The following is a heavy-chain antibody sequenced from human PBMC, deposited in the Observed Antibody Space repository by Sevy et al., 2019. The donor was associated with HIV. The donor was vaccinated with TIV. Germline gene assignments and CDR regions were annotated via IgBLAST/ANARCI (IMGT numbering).Heavy chain of an antibody. J-gene: IGHJ6*02. CDR1: GFSFSNYW. V-gene: IGHV3-7*03. Sequence: GGSLRLSCAASGFSFSNYWMRWVRQAPGKGLEWVANIKLDGSEKYYVDSVKGRFTISRDNAKKSLYLQMNSLRTEDTAIYYCARDCSSTTCLWGMDVWGQGTTVTVSS. D-gene: IGHD2-2*01. CDR3: ARDCSSTTCLWGMDV. CDR2: IKLDGSEK.